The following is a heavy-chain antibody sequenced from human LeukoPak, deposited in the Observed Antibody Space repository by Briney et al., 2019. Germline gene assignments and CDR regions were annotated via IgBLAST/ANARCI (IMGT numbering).Heavy chain of an antibody. CDR3: ARGLGGDVDY. J-gene: IGHJ4*02. CDR1: GGSISSSSYY. V-gene: IGHV4-39*01. Sequence: SETLSLTCTVSGGSISSSSYYWGWIRQPPGKGLEWIGSIYYSGSTYYNPSLKSRVTISVDTSKNQFSLKLSSVTAADTAVYYCARGLGGDVDYWGQGTLVTVSS. D-gene: IGHD2-21*02. CDR2: IYYSGST.